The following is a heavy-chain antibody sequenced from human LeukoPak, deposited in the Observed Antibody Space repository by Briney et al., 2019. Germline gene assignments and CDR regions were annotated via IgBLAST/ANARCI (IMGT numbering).Heavy chain of an antibody. CDR2: MSSDGSTI. CDR1: GFTFSTSA. CDR3: AKDSHDYGGDLDY. D-gene: IGHD4-23*01. J-gene: IGHJ4*02. Sequence: PGGSLRLSCAASGFTFSTSAMHWVRQAPGKGLEWVAVMSSDGSTIQYADSVKGRFTISRDNSKNTLFLQMDSLRAEDTAVYYCAKDSHDYGGDLDYWGQGTLVTVSS. V-gene: IGHV3-30*04.